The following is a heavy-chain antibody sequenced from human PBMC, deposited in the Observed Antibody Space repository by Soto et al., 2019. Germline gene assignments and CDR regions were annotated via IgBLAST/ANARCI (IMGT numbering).Heavy chain of an antibody. V-gene: IGHV1-18*04. J-gene: IGHJ4*02. CDR2: ISAYNGNT. D-gene: IGHD1-26*01. CDR1: GYTFTSYG. CDR3: ARDAIVGSEASLFDY. Sequence: ASVKVSCKASGYTFTSYGISWVRQAPGQGLEWMGWISAYNGNTNYAQKLQGRVTMTTDTSTSTAYMELRSLGSDDTAVYYCARDAIVGSEASLFDYWGQGTLVTVSS.